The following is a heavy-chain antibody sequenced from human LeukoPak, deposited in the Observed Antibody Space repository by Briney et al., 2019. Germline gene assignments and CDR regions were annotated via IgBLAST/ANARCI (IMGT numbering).Heavy chain of an antibody. CDR3: ARARPHYYDSSGYYYLFGAFDI. V-gene: IGHV3-21*01. Sequence: KAGGSLRLSCAASGFTFSSYSMNWVRQAPGKGLEWVSSISSSSSYIYYADSVKGRFTISRDNSKNTLYLQMNSLRAEDTAVYYCARARPHYYDSSGYYYLFGAFDIWGQGTMVTVSS. J-gene: IGHJ3*02. D-gene: IGHD3-22*01. CDR2: ISSSSSYI. CDR1: GFTFSSYS.